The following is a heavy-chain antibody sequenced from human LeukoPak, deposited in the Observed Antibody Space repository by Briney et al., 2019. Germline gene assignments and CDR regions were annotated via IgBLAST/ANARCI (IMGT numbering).Heavy chain of an antibody. V-gene: IGHV4-61*02. CDR1: GGSISSGSYY. CDR3: ARASGGWFGELLPNWFDP. J-gene: IGHJ5*02. Sequence: PSETPSLTCTVSGGSISSGSYYWSWIRQPAGKGLEWIGRTYTSGSTNYNPSLKSRVTISVDTSKNQFSLKLSSVTPADTAVYYCARASGGWFGELLPNWFDPWGQGTLVTVSS. D-gene: IGHD3-10*01. CDR2: TYTSGST.